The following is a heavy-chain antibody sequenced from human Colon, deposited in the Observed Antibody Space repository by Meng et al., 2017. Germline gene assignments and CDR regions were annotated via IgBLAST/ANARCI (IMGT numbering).Heavy chain of an antibody. J-gene: IGHJ4*02. Sequence: GAGRVVPSGTLSLSCAVSGGSISSSNLWSWVRPPPGKGLEWIGQIYLSGSPSYNPSLESRVTISVDKSKNQLSLRLTSVTAADTAIYYCARHGGWHFDYWGQGTLVTVSS. CDR1: GGSISSSNL. CDR3: ARHGGWHFDY. V-gene: IGHV4-4*02. D-gene: IGHD6-19*01. CDR2: IYLSGSP.